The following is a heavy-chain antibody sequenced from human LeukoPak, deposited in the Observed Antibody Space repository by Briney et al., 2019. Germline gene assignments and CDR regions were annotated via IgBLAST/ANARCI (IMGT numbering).Heavy chain of an antibody. J-gene: IGHJ4*02. V-gene: IGHV3-23*01. CDR3: AKGALRGHSSSWYGDF. D-gene: IGHD6-13*01. CDR1: GFTFSSYA. CDR2: ISGAGGTT. Sequence: TGGSLRLSCAASGFTFSSYAINWVRQAPGKGLEWVLAISGAGGTTYYADSVKGRFTVSRDNSKNTLYLQMNSVRAEDTAVYYCAKGALRGHSSSWYGDFWGQGTLVTVSS.